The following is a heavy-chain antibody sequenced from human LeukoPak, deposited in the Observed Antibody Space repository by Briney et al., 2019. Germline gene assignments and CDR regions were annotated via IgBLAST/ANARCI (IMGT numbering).Heavy chain of an antibody. CDR3: AKDVAYYDSSGYYGEWDY. V-gene: IGHV3-23*01. Sequence: AGGSPRLSCAASGFTFSSYAMSWVRQAPGKGLEWVSAISGSGGSTYYADSVKGRFTISRDNSKNTLYLQMNSLRAEDTAVYYCAKDVAYYDSSGYYGEWDYWGQGTLDTVSS. CDR1: GFTFSSYA. D-gene: IGHD3-22*01. J-gene: IGHJ4*02. CDR2: ISGSGGST.